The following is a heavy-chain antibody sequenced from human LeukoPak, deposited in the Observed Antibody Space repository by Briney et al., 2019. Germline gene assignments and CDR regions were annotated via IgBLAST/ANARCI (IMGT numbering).Heavy chain of an antibody. Sequence: PGGSLRLSCAASGFTFSSTWMHWVRQAPGKGLVWVSRITSDGSSTIYADSVKGRFTISRDNAKNTLYLQMNSLRAEDTAVYYCARVGGVTMVRGANFDYWGQGTLVTVSS. CDR2: ITSDGSST. V-gene: IGHV3-74*01. D-gene: IGHD3-10*01. J-gene: IGHJ4*02. CDR1: GFTFSSTW. CDR3: ARVGGVTMVRGANFDY.